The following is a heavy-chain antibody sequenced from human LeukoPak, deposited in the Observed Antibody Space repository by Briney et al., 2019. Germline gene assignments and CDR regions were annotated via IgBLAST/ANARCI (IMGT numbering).Heavy chain of an antibody. CDR2: IYYSGST. V-gene: IGHV4-39*01. CDR1: GGSISSSSYY. CDR3: ARRPVLRFLGSDAFDI. Sequence: PSETLSLTCTVSGGSISSSSYYWGWIRQPPGKGLEWIGSIYYSGSTYYNPSLKSRVTISVDTSKNQFSLKLSSVTAADTAVYYCARRPVLRFLGSDAFDIWGQGTMVTVSS. D-gene: IGHD3-3*01. J-gene: IGHJ3*02.